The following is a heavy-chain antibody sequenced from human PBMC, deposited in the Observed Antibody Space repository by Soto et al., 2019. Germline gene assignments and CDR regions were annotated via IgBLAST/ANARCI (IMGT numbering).Heavy chain of an antibody. Sequence: QVQLVESGGGVVQPGRSLRLSCVASGFTFSSHAMHWVRQAPGKGLEWVAVISFDGSNKYHADSVMGRFTISRDNSKNTLYLQMNSLRAEDTAVYYCARCRGLAAGTTQYYYGMDVWGQGTTVTVSS. CDR2: ISFDGSNK. J-gene: IGHJ6*02. CDR3: ARCRGLAAGTTQYYYGMDV. CDR1: GFTFSSHA. D-gene: IGHD6-13*01. V-gene: IGHV3-30-3*01.